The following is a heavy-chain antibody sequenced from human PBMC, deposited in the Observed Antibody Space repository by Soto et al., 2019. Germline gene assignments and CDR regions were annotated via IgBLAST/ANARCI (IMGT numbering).Heavy chain of an antibody. Sequence: GGSLRLSCAASGFTFSNAWMSWVRQAPGKGLEWVGRIKSKTDGGTTDYAAPVKGRFTISRDDSKNTLYLQMNSLKTEDTAVYYVYNDLRQSIGAGVYSEKNYYYYVLDFSAKGSSVIGSS. V-gene: IGHV3-15*01. CDR3: YNDLRQSIGAGVYSEKNYYYYVLDF. J-gene: IGHJ6*04. D-gene: IGHD6-25*01. CDR1: GFTFSNAW. CDR2: IKSKTDGGTT.